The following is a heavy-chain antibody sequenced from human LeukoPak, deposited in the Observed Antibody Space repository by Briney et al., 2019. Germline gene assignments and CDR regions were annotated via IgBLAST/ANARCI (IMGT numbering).Heavy chain of an antibody. CDR2: SGDNDNT. CDR3: ARFKLSSYYFYMDV. V-gene: IGHV1-18*01. J-gene: IGHJ6*03. Sequence: ASVKVACKASGYTVTSYTIRWVRQAPGQGLDWISGDNDNTNYAQKFQGRVTMTTDTSTSTAYMELSSLRSDDTAVYYCARFKLSSYYFYMDVWGKGTTVTVSS. CDR1: GYTVTSYT. D-gene: IGHD3-16*02.